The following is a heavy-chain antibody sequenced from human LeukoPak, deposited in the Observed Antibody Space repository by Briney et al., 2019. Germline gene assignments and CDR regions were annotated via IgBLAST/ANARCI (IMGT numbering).Heavy chain of an antibody. CDR1: GGSFSGYY. J-gene: IGHJ3*02. V-gene: IGHV4-34*01. CDR2: INHSGST. D-gene: IGHD5-12*01. CDR3: ARGLWLSLGAFDI. Sequence: SETLSLTCAVHGGSFSGYYWSWIRQPPGKGLEWIGEINHSGSTNYNPSLKSRVTISVDTSKNQFSLKLSSVTAADTAVYYCARGLWLSLGAFDIWGQGTRVTVSS.